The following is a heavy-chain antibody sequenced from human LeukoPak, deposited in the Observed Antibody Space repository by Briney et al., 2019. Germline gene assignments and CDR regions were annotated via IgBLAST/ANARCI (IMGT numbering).Heavy chain of an antibody. CDR1: GFTFSSYE. D-gene: IGHD3-9*01. CDR3: ARGPILRYFDWLLSAAFDI. CDR2: INHSGST. J-gene: IGHJ3*02. V-gene: IGHV4-34*01. Sequence: NSGGSLRLSCAASGFTFSSYEMNWIRQPPGKGLEWIGEINHSGSTNYNPSLKSRVTISVDTSKNQFSLKLSSVTAADTAVYYCARGPILRYFDWLLSAAFDIWGQGTMVTVSS.